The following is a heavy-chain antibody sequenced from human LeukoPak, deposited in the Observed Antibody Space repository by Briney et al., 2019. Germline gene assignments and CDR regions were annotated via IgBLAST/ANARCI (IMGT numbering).Heavy chain of an antibody. CDR3: ATAPYDSIGIFDY. J-gene: IGHJ4*02. V-gene: IGHV3-43*02. CDR1: GFIFSHYG. CDR2: ITSRSTT. Sequence: GGTLRLSCAASGFIFSHYGMNWVRQAPGKGLERVSGITSRSTTYYADSVKGRFTISRDNNKNSLYLQMNSLRTEDTALYYCATAPYDSIGIFDYWGQGTLVTVSS. D-gene: IGHD3-22*01.